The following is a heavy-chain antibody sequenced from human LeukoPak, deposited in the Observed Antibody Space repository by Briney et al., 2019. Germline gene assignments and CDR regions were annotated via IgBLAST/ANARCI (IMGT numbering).Heavy chain of an antibody. J-gene: IGHJ3*02. CDR2: ISSSSSYI. D-gene: IGHD2-8*02. CDR1: GFTFSSYS. CDR3: ARASEGYCTGGVCYTGHNAFDI. V-gene: IGHV3-21*01. Sequence: GGSLRLSCAASGFTFSSYSMNWVRQAPGKGLEWVSSISSSSSYIYCADSVKGRFTISRDNAKNSLYLQMNSLRAEDTAVYYCARASEGYCTGGVCYTGHNAFDIWGQGTMVTVSS.